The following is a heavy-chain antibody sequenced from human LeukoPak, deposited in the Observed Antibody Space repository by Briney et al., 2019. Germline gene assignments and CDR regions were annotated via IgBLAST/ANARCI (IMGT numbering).Heavy chain of an antibody. J-gene: IGHJ4*02. D-gene: IGHD4-23*01. V-gene: IGHV3-48*04. Sequence: PGGSLRLSCVASGFTFKNYAMNWVRQAPGKGLEWVSYISSSSSTIYYADSVKGRFTISRDNAKNSLYLQMNSLRAEDTAVYYCARDVQGIYGGNSGGFDYWGQGTLVTVSS. CDR1: GFTFKNYA. CDR3: ARDVQGIYGGNSGGFDY. CDR2: ISSSSSTI.